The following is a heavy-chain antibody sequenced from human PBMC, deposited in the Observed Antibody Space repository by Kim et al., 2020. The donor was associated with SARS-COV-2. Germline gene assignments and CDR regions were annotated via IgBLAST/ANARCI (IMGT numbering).Heavy chain of an antibody. CDR2: MNPNSGNT. Sequence: ASVKVSCKASGYTFTSYDINWVRQATGQGLEWMGWMNPNSGNTGYAQKFQGRVTMTRNTSISTAYMELSSLRSEDTAVYYCARGNNELRFLEWLPDTSNWFDPWGQGTLVTVSS. CDR1: GYTFTSYD. J-gene: IGHJ5*02. CDR3: ARGNNELRFLEWLPDTSNWFDP. V-gene: IGHV1-8*01. D-gene: IGHD3-3*01.